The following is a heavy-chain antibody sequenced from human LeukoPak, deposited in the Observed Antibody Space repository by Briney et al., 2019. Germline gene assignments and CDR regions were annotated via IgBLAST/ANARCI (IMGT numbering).Heavy chain of an antibody. CDR3: ARDPHAMTTNYGMDV. D-gene: IGHD4-17*01. V-gene: IGHV1-2*02. CDR2: INPNSGGT. Sequence: GASVKVSCKASGYTFTGYFIHWVRQPPGQGLEWMGWINPNSGGTNYAQKFQGRVTMTRDTSISTAYMELSRLRSDDTAVYYCARDPHAMTTNYGMDVWGQGTTVTVSS. J-gene: IGHJ6*02. CDR1: GYTFTGYF.